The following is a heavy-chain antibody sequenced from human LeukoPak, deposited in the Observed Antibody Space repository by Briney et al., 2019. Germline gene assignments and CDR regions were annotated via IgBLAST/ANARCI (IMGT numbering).Heavy chain of an antibody. CDR2: IYYSGSS. V-gene: IGHV4-39*01. CDR1: GGFLSSSSYY. Sequence: SETLFLTCSVSGGFLSSSSYYWGWIRQPPGKGLEWIGPIYYSGSSYYDPSLKSLVAISIDTSKNQFSLRLSPVTAADSATYYCARRRYYDSTGYLDWGQGTLVTVSS. J-gene: IGHJ1*01. D-gene: IGHD3-22*01. CDR3: ARRRYYDSTGYLD.